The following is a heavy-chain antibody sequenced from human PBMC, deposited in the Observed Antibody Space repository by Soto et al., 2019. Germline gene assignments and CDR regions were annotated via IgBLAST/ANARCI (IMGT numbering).Heavy chain of an antibody. J-gene: IGHJ4*02. V-gene: IGHV1-18*04. CDR1: GYTFSSSA. D-gene: IGHD6-25*01. CDR3: ARDHGGYGTFDY. CDR2: ISSSGVT. Sequence: QVRLVQSGPEVKKPDASVKVSCKASGYTFSSSAISWVRQAPGQVRGWVGWISSSGVTNYAQNFQGRVTLTVDSSTTKAYMEVRSLSSADTAIYYCARDHGGYGTFDYWGQGTLVTVSS.